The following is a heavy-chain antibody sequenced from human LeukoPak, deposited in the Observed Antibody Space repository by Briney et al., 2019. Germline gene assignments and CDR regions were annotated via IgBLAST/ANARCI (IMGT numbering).Heavy chain of an antibody. CDR2: ISWNSGSI. CDR1: GFTFDDYA. J-gene: IGHJ4*02. V-gene: IGHV3-9*01. Sequence: PGGSLRLSCAASGFTFDDYAMHWVRQAPGKGLEWVSGISWNSGSIGYADSVKGRFTISRDNAKNSLYLQMNSLRAEDTALYYCAKGRGGSSGSFDYWGQGTLVTVSS. CDR3: AKGRGGSSGSFDY. D-gene: IGHD3-22*01.